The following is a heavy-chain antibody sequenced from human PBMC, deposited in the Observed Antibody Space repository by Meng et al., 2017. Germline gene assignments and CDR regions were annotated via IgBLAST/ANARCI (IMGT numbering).Heavy chain of an antibody. V-gene: IGHV4-59*01. Sequence: SETLSLTCTVSGGSISSYYWSWIRQPPGKGPEWIGYIYYSGSTNYNPSLKSRVTISVDTSKNQFSLKLSSVTAADTAVYYCARGYYGSGSYYNPLDYWGQGTLVTVSS. J-gene: IGHJ4*02. D-gene: IGHD3-10*01. CDR2: IYYSGST. CDR3: ARGYYGSGSYYNPLDY. CDR1: GGSISSYY.